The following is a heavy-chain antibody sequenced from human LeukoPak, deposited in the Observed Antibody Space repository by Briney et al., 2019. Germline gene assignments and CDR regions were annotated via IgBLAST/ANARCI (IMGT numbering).Heavy chain of an antibody. D-gene: IGHD6-19*01. V-gene: IGHV4-4*07. Sequence: SETLSLTCTVSGGSISSYYWSWIRQPAGKGLEWIGRIYTSGSTNYNPSLKSRVTMSVDTSKNQFSLKLSSVTAGGTAVYYCAREGQSSGWSSFDYWGQGTLVTVFS. J-gene: IGHJ4*02. CDR1: GGSISSYY. CDR3: AREGQSSGWSSFDY. CDR2: IYTSGST.